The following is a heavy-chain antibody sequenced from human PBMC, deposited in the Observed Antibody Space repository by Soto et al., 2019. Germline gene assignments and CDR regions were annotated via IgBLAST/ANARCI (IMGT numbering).Heavy chain of an antibody. CDR3: GRGGWSLDY. CDR1: GGSIIGHY. D-gene: IGHD2-15*01. Sequence: QVQLQESGPGLVKPWETLSLTCRASGGSIIGHYWCWIRQPPGKGLEWIGCIHYTGSTYYNPSLKSRLSISVDTSKNQLSLKLSSVTAADTAVYYCGRGGWSLDYWGQGTLVTVSS. J-gene: IGHJ4*02. V-gene: IGHV4-59*11. CDR2: IHYTGST.